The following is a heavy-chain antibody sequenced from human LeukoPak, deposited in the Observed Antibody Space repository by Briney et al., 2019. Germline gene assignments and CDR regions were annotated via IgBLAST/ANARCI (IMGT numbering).Heavy chain of an antibody. CDR3: ARDRSPGFDY. CDR1: GYTFTSYG. J-gene: IGHJ4*02. CDR2: IIPIFGTA. D-gene: IGHD3-16*02. Sequence: ASVKVSCKASGYTFTSYGISWVRQAPGQGLEWMGGIIPIFGTANYAQKFQGRVTITADESTSTAYMELSSLRSEDTAVYYCARDRSPGFDYWGQGTLVTVSS. V-gene: IGHV1-69*13.